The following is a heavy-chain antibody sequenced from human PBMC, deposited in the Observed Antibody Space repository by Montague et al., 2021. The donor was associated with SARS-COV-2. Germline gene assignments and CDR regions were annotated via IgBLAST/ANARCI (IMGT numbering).Heavy chain of an antibody. CDR2: IFYRGGT. Sequence: TLSLTCTVSGGSISGGGYYWSWVRQPPGKGLDWIGYIFYRGGTXYKPSLESRVSMSVDTSKIQFSLNLTSVTAADTAVYYCARANYYVMTSKAYAMDVWGQGTTVTVSS. J-gene: IGHJ6*02. CDR3: ARANYYVMTSKAYAMDV. CDR1: GGSISGGGYY. V-gene: IGHV4-31*03. D-gene: IGHD3-16*01.